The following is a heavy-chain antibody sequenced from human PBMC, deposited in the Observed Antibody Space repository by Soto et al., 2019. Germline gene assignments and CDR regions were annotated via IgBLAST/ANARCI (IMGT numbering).Heavy chain of an antibody. CDR2: IYYSGHT. V-gene: IGHV4-31*03. J-gene: IGHJ4*02. CDR3: ARLLLSGWPQYFFDY. Sequence: SETLSLTCTVSGGSISSGAYYWSWIRQHPGKGLEWIGYIYYSGHTYYNPSLKSRVTISVDTSKNQFSLKLSSVTAADTAVYYCARLLLSGWPQYFFDYWGQGTLVTVSS. D-gene: IGHD6-19*01. CDR1: GGSISSGAYY.